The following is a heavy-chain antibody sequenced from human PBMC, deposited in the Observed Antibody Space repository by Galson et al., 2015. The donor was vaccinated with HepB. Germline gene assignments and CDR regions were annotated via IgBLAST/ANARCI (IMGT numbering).Heavy chain of an antibody. CDR1: GFTFGGFA. CDR3: VKDMATAWPLLGAFDV. D-gene: IGHD2-21*02. J-gene: IGHJ3*01. V-gene: IGHV3-23*01. Sequence: SLRLSCAASGFTFGGFAMSWVRQPPGKGLEWVSAITSTGADTYYAASVKGRFTISRDNSRNSLFLQMDNLRVEDRATYYCVKDMATAWPLLGAFDVWGQGAMVTVAS. CDR2: ITSTGADT.